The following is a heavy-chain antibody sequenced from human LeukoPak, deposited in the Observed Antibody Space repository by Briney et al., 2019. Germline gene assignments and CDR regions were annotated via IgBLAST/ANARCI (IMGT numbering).Heavy chain of an antibody. CDR2: SSGSGGST. J-gene: IGHJ4*02. CDR1: GFTFSSYA. D-gene: IGHD6-13*01. Sequence: GGSLRLSCAASGFTFSSYAINWVRQAPGKGLEWVSGSSGSGGSTYYADSAQGRFTISRDNSKNTVYLQMNSLGVEDTAVYHCAKDRIVSAGTAYYFDHWGQGTLVTVSS. CDR3: AKDRIVSAGTAYYFDH. V-gene: IGHV3-23*01.